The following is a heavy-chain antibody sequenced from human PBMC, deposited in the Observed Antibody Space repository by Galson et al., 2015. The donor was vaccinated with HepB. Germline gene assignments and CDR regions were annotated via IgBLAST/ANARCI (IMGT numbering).Heavy chain of an antibody. D-gene: IGHD6-13*01. Sequence: PALVKPTQTLTLTCTFSGFSLNSREPRVSWIRQPPGKALEWLARIEWGNKKFYSASLKTRLTISEDTSKNQVVLTLTNVDPVDTATYYCVRIGPAAVDSWGLGTLVTASS. CDR3: VRIGPAAVDS. V-gene: IGHV2-70*04. CDR1: GFSLNSREPR. J-gene: IGHJ5*02. CDR2: IEWGNKK.